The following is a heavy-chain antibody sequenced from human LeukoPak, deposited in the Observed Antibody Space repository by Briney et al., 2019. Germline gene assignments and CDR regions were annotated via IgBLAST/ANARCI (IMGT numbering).Heavy chain of an antibody. D-gene: IGHD3-16*01. CDR2: IYYSGST. CDR3: ARVGWGGNWFDP. Sequence: PSETLSLTCTVSGGSISSYYWSWIRQPPGKGLELIGYIYYSGSTNYNPSLKSRVTISVDTSKNQFSLKLSSVTAADTAVYYCARVGWGGNWFDPWGQGTLVTVSS. J-gene: IGHJ5*02. V-gene: IGHV4-59*01. CDR1: GGSISSYY.